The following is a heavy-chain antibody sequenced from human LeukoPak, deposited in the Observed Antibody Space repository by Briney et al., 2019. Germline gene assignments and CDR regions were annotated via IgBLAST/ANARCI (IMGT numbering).Heavy chain of an antibody. Sequence: SETLSLTCAVYGGSFSGYYWSWIRQPPGKGLEWIGEINHSGSTNYNPSLKSRVTISVDTSKNRFSLKLSSVTAADTAVYYCARGRLSRNSSGPLGYWGQGTLVTVSS. CDR3: ARGRLSRNSSGPLGY. CDR1: GGSFSGYY. V-gene: IGHV4-34*01. J-gene: IGHJ4*02. CDR2: INHSGST. D-gene: IGHD3-22*01.